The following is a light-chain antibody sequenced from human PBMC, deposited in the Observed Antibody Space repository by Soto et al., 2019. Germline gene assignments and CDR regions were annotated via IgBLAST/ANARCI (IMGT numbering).Light chain of an antibody. CDR2: DVS. CDR1: SSDVGGYNY. CDR3: SSYTSSSTLVV. V-gene: IGLV2-14*01. Sequence: QSALTQPASVSGSPGQSITISCTGTSSDVGGYNYVSWYQQHPGKAPKLMIYDVSNRPSGVSNRFSGYKSGNTASLTISGLQAEDXADYYCSSYTSSSTLVVFGGGTK. J-gene: IGLJ2*01.